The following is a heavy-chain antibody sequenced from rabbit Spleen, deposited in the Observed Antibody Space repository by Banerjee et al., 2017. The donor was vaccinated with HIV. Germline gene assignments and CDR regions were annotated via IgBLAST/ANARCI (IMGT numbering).Heavy chain of an antibody. Sequence: QSLEESGGDLVKPGASLTLTCIASGVSFSGDSYMCWVRQAPGKGLEWIVCIDTGSSGFTYYASWAKGRFTISKPSSTTVTLQMTSLTVADTATYFCARDLPGVIGWNFGLWGQGTLVTVS. D-gene: IGHD3-1*01. CDR1: GVSFSGDSY. J-gene: IGHJ4*01. CDR3: ARDLPGVIGWNFGL. V-gene: IGHV1S40*01. CDR2: IDTGSSGFT.